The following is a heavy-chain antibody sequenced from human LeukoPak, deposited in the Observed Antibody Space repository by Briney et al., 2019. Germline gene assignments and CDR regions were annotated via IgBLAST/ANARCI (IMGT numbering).Heavy chain of an antibody. CDR2: SYYSGST. V-gene: IGHV4-59*01. CDR1: GGSISSYY. CDR3: ARGSKWIQLWLRWFDP. J-gene: IGHJ5*02. D-gene: IGHD5-18*01. Sequence: KPSETLSLTCTVSGGSISSYYWSWIRQPPGKGLECIGYSYYSGSTNYNPSLKSRVTISVDTSKNRFSLKLSSVTAADTAVYYSARGSKWIQLWLRWFDPWGQGTLVTVSS.